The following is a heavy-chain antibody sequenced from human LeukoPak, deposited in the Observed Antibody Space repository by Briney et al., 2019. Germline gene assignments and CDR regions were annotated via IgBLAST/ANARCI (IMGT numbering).Heavy chain of an antibody. CDR3: AIYSNSAAGY. J-gene: IGHJ4*02. V-gene: IGHV4-39*01. Sequence: SETLSLTCTVSGGSLSSSSYHGGWIRQPPGKGLEWIGTIYYTGTTYYNPSLKSRVTISVDTSKNQFSLTLNSVTAADTAVYYCAIYSNSAAGYWGQGALVTVSS. CDR2: IYYTGTT. CDR1: GGSLSSSSYH. D-gene: IGHD6-6*01.